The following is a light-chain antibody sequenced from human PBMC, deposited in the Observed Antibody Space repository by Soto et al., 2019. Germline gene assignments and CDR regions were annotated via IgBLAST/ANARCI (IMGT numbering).Light chain of an antibody. Sequence: DIQMTQSPSTLSASVGDGVTITCRASQNIGSWLAWYQQKPGEAPKLLISKATNLQSGVPSRFSGSGSGTDFSLTISSLQPVDSPTYFCQQYNDFQYSFGPGTKLDI. J-gene: IGKJ2*01. CDR3: QQYNDFQYS. CDR2: KAT. V-gene: IGKV1-5*03. CDR1: QNIGSW.